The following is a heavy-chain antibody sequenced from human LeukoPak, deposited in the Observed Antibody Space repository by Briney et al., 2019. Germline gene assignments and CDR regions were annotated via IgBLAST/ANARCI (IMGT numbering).Heavy chain of an antibody. V-gene: IGHV3-23*01. Sequence: PGGSLRLSCAASGFTFSSYAMSWVRHAPGKGLEWISAISGSGGSTYYADSVKGRFTISRDNSKNTLYLQMNSLRAEDTAVYYCAKGGPFGYCSGGSCYSLYFDYWGQGTLVTVSS. CDR2: ISGSGGST. CDR3: AKGGPFGYCSGGSCYSLYFDY. D-gene: IGHD2-15*01. J-gene: IGHJ4*02. CDR1: GFTFSSYA.